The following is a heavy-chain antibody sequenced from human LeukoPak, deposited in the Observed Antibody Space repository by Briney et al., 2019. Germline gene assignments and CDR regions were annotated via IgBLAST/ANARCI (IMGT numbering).Heavy chain of an antibody. J-gene: IGHJ4*02. CDR2: IRSKAYGGTT. CDR3: TRVALPYDFWSGYYSFDY. V-gene: IGHV3-49*03. D-gene: IGHD3-3*01. Sequence: GGSLSLSCTASGFTFGDYAMSWFRQAPGKGLEWVGFIRSKAYGGTTEYAASVKGRFTISRDDSKSIAYLQMNSLKTEDTAVYYCTRVALPYDFWSGYYSFDYWGQGTLVTVSS. CDR1: GFTFGDYA.